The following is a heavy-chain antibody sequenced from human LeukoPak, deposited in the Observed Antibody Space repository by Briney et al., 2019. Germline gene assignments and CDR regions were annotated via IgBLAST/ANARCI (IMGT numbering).Heavy chain of an antibody. CDR3: VSFYETY. J-gene: IGHJ4*02. V-gene: IGHV3-74*01. D-gene: IGHD2/OR15-2a*01. CDR1: GNYW. CDR2: INSDGSWT. Sequence: GGSLRLSCAASGNYWMHWVRQVPGKGLVWVSHINSDGSWTSYADSVKGRFTISKDNAKNTVYLQINSLRAEDTAVYYCVSFYETYWGRGTLVTVSS.